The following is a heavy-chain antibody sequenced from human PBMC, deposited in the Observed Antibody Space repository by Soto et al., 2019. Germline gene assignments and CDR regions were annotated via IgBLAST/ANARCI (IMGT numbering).Heavy chain of an antibody. D-gene: IGHD2-2*01. CDR3: ARVRDIVVVPAYGMDA. CDR2: INHSGST. CDR1: GGSFSGYY. V-gene: IGHV4-34*01. Sequence: PSETLSLTCAVYGGSFSGYYWSWIRQPPWKGLQRIGEINHSGSTNYNPSLKSRVTISVDTSKNQFSLKLSSVTAADTAVYYCARVRDIVVVPAYGMDAWGQGTTVTVSS. J-gene: IGHJ6*02.